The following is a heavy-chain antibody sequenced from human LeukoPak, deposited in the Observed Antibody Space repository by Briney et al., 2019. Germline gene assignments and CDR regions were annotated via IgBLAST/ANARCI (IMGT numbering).Heavy chain of an antibody. CDR3: AREAVAARNYYYYYMDV. CDR1: GYTFTGYY. V-gene: IGHV1-2*02. J-gene: IGHJ6*03. CDR2: INPNSGGT. Sequence: ASVKVSCKASGYTFTGYYMHWVRQAPGQGLEWMGWINPNSGGTNYAQKFQGRVTMTRDTSISTAYMELRSLRSDDTAVYYCAREAVAARNYYYYYMDVWGKGTTVTVSS. D-gene: IGHD6-6*01.